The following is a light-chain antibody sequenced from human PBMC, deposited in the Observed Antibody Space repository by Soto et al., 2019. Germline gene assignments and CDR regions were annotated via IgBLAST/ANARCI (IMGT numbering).Light chain of an antibody. CDR1: QSITRF. V-gene: IGKV1-39*01. CDR3: QHNYRPPPIT. Sequence: DIQMTQSPPSLSASVGDRVTITCRASQSITRFLNWYQQKPGKAPKTLIYAASSLQSGVPSRFSGSGSGTDFTLTISSLHPEDFATYSWQHNYRPPPITFGQVTRLEIK. J-gene: IGKJ5*01. CDR2: AAS.